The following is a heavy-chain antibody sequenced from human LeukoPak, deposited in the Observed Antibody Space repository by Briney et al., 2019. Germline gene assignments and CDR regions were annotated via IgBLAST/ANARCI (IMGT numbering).Heavy chain of an antibody. V-gene: IGHV4-61*02. CDR2: VYSSGGT. D-gene: IGHD3-22*01. J-gene: IGHJ4*02. Sequence: SETLSLTCTVSGGSISSENYYWNWIRQPAGKGLEWIGRVYSSGGTNYNPSLKSQVTISVDTSKNQFSLKLTSVTAADTAVYYCARGLYDTTEPIDYWGQGTLVTVSS. CDR3: ARGLYDTTEPIDY. CDR1: GGSISSENYY.